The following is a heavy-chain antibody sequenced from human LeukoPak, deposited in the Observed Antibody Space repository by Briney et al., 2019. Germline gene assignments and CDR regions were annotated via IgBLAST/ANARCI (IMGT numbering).Heavy chain of an antibody. V-gene: IGHV4-31*03. CDR3: ARGPDYGGNSDFYYYMDV. D-gene: IGHD4-23*01. CDR2: IYYSGST. Sequence: SQTLSLTCTVSGGSISSGGYYWSWIRQHPGRGLEWIGYIYYSGSTYYNPSLKSRVTISVDTSKNQFSLKLSSVTAADTAVYYCARGPDYGGNSDFYYYMDVWGKGTTVTVSS. CDR1: GGSISSGGYY. J-gene: IGHJ6*03.